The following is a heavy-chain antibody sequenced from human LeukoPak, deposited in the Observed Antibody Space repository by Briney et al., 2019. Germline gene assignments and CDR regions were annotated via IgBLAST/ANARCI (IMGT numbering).Heavy chain of an antibody. CDR1: GGSISNYY. CDR2: IYYSGST. CDR3: ARNPDAFDI. V-gene: IGHV4-59*08. Sequence: SETLSLTCTVSGGSISNYYWSWIRQPPGEGLEWIGYIYYSGSTSYNPSLKSRVTISVDTSKNQFSLKLSSVTAADTAVYYCARNPDAFDIWGQGTMVTVSS. J-gene: IGHJ3*02.